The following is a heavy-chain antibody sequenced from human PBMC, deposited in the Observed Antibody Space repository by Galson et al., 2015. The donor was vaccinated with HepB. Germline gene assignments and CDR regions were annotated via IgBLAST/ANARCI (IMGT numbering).Heavy chain of an antibody. CDR2: IGNNPTGDTP. CDR3: ARGLGGYCGIATCQTNDS. Sequence: SLRLSCAASGVTLSDPYMDWVRHAPWKGLDWVARIGNNPTGDTPGYAASMRGRFTISRDDSKNLLYLQMNSLKTEDTAVYYCARGLGGYCGIATCQTNDSWGLGTVVIVSS. D-gene: IGHD2-2*01. J-gene: IGHJ4*02. CDR1: GVTLSDPY. V-gene: IGHV3-72*01.